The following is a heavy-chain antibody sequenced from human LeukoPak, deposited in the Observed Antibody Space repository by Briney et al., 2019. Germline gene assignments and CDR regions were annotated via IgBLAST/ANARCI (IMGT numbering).Heavy chain of an antibody. Sequence: GGSLRLSCAASGSTFDDYAMHWVRQAPGKGLEWVSGISWNSGSIGYADSVKGRFTISRDNAKNSLYLQMNSLRAEDTALYYCAKGSSWYYFDYWGQGTLVTVSS. CDR2: ISWNSGSI. CDR3: AKGSSWYYFDY. J-gene: IGHJ4*02. D-gene: IGHD6-13*01. V-gene: IGHV3-9*01. CDR1: GSTFDDYA.